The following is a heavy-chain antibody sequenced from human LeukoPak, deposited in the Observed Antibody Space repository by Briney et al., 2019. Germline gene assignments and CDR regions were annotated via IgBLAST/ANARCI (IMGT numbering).Heavy chain of an antibody. CDR2: MNPNSGNT. J-gene: IGHJ5*02. CDR3: ASNYGSGSSPFDP. Sequence: ASVKVSCKASGYTFTSYDINWVRQATGQGLEWMGWMNPNSGNTGYAQKFQGRVTMTRNTSISTAYMELRRLRSDDTAVYYCASNYGSGSSPFDPWGQGTLVTVSA. CDR1: GYTFTSYD. D-gene: IGHD3-10*01. V-gene: IGHV1-8*01.